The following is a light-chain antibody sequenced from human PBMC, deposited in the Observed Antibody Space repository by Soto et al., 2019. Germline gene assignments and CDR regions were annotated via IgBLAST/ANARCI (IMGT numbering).Light chain of an antibody. Sequence: QSALTQPASVSGSPGQSITISCTGTSSDVGGYNYVSWYQQHPAKAPKLMIYDVSNRPSGVSNRFSGSKSGNTASRTISGLQAEDEADYYCSSYTSSSTLVGFGGGTKVTVL. CDR1: SSDVGGYNY. CDR2: DVS. J-gene: IGLJ2*01. V-gene: IGLV2-14*01. CDR3: SSYTSSSTLVG.